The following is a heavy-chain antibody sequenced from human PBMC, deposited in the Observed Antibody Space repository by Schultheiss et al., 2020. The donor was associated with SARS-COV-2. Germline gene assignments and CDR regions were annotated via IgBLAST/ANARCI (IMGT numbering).Heavy chain of an antibody. CDR1: GGTFSSYA. Sequence: SVKVSCKASGGTFSSYAISWVRQAPGQGLEWMGGIIPIFGTANYAQKFQGRVTITADESTSTAYMELSSLRSEDTAVYYCASCSHSSSSDFDPWGQGTLVTVSS. CDR2: IIPIFGTA. D-gene: IGHD6-13*01. J-gene: IGHJ5*02. CDR3: ASCSHSSSSDFDP. V-gene: IGHV1-69*13.